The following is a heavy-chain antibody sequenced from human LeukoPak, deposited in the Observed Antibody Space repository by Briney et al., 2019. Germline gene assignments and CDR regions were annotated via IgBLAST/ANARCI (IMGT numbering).Heavy chain of an antibody. CDR1: GVSISSYY. J-gene: IGHJ5*02. V-gene: IGHV4-59*12. Sequence: SETLSLTCTVSGVSISSYYWSWIRQPPGKGLEWIGYIYHSGSTYYNPSLKSRVTISVDRSKNQFSLKLSSVTAADTAVYYCARRDGYNSNWFDPWGQGTLVTVSS. D-gene: IGHD5-24*01. CDR3: ARRDGYNSNWFDP. CDR2: IYHSGST.